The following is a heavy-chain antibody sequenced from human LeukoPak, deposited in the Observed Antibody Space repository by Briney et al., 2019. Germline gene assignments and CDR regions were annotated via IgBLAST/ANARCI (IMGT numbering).Heavy chain of an antibody. CDR2: IYHSGST. CDR3: ARHGEVGWNYVGFDY. J-gene: IGHJ4*02. V-gene: IGHV4-38-2*01. D-gene: IGHD1-7*01. CDR1: GYSISSGYY. Sequence: SETLSLXCAVSGYSISSGYYWGWIRKPPGKGLEWIGSIYHSGSTYYNPSLKSRVTISVDTSKNQFSLKLSSVTAADTAVYYCARHGEVGWNYVGFDYWGQGTLVTVSS.